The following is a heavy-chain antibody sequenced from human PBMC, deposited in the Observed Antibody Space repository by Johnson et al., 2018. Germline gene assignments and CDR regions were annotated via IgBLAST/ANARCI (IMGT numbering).Heavy chain of an antibody. CDR1: GFTFSSYP. CDR2: INPDSRNT. Sequence: VRLVESGGGLVEPGGSLRLSCVASGFTFSSYPMSWVRQVPGKGLEWVSTINPDSRNTHYADSVRGRFAISRDNSKNTLFLQMDSLRDEDTAIYYCAKDVTAVAGSDCWGQGTLVTVSS. J-gene: IGHJ4*02. CDR3: AKDVTAVAGSDC. D-gene: IGHD6-19*01. V-gene: IGHV3-23*04.